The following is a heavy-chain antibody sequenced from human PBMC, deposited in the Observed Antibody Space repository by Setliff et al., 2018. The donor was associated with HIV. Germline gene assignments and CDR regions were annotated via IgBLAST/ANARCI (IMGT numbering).Heavy chain of an antibody. J-gene: IGHJ4*02. CDR3: ARQTGLRGYYGSNSLYYFDY. CDR2: VHPSGSI. CDR1: GVSFSGDY. Sequence: PSETLSLTCAVSGVSFSGDYWSWVRQPPGKGLEWIAEVHPSGSINYNSSLKSRVTTSVDTSNNQFSLILSPVTAADTAVYYCARQTGLRGYYGSNSLYYFDYWGKGMLVTVSS. D-gene: IGHD3-10*01. V-gene: IGHV4-34*01.